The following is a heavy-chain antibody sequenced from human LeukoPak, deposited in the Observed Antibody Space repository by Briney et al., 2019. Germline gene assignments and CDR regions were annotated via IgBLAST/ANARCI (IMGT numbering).Heavy chain of an antibody. V-gene: IGHV4-59*08. CDR2: IYYSGST. CDR1: GGSISSYY. D-gene: IGHD3-10*01. Sequence: SETLSLTCTVSGGSISSYYWSWIRQPPGKGLEWIGYIYYSGSTNYNPSLKSRVTISVDTSKNQFSLKLSSVTAADTAVYYCARHRGPPVTLYYYYYYMDVWGKGTTVTVSS. CDR3: ARHRGPPVTLYYYYYYMDV. J-gene: IGHJ6*03.